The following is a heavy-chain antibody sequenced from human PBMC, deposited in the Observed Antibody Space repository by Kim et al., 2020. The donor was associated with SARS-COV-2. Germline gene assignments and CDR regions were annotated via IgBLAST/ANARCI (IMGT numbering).Heavy chain of an antibody. J-gene: IGHJ3*02. D-gene: IGHD2-2*01. CDR1: GFTFGDYA. Sequence: GWSLRLSCTASGFTFGDYAMSWVRQAPGKGLEWVGFIRSKAYGGTTEYAASVKGRFTISRDDSKSIAYLQMNSLKTEDTAVYYCTTRYCSSTSCYFGWAYDAFDIWGQGTMVTVSS. CDR2: IRSKAYGGTT. V-gene: IGHV3-49*04. CDR3: TTRYCSSTSCYFGWAYDAFDI.